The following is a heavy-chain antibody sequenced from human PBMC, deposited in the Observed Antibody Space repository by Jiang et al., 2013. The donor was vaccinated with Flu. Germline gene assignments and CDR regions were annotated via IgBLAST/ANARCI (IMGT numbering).Heavy chain of an antibody. Sequence: VQLLESGGGVVQPGRSLRLSCAASGFTFSSYAMHWVRQAPGKGLEWVAVISYDGSNKYYADSVKGRFTISRDNSKNTLYLQMNSLRAEDTAVYYCAREIYGSGNHNWFDPWGQGTLVTVSS. V-gene: IGHV3-30*04. CDR2: ISYDGSNK. CDR1: GFTFSSYA. J-gene: IGHJ5*02. CDR3: AREIYGSGNHNWFDP. D-gene: IGHD3-10*01.